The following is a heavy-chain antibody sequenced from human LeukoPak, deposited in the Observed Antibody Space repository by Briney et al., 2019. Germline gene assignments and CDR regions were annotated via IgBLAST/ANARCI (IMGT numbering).Heavy chain of an antibody. J-gene: IGHJ4*02. D-gene: IGHD3-3*01. V-gene: IGHV3-7*01. CDR1: GFTFSSYW. CDR2: INQDGSEK. CDR3: VRDDYDFWSGYQRYFEF. Sequence: GGSLRLSCAASGFTFSSYWMTWVRQAPGKGLEWVANINQDGSEKYYVDSVEGRFTISRDSVKNSLYLQMTGVRADDTAMYYCVRDDYDFWSGYQRYFEFWGQGTLVTVSS.